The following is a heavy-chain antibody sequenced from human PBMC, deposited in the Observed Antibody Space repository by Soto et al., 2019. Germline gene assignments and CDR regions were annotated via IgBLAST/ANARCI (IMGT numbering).Heavy chain of an antibody. Sequence: EVQLVESGGGLVQPGGSLRLSCAASGFTFNSYVMTWVRQAPGEGLEWVSSISRSGRGSAYYADSVKGRFTISRDNSENTLFLQMNNLRDEDTALYYCARGRYLDSSDYWVANLPFDHWGLGTLVTVSS. V-gene: IGHV3-23*04. CDR2: ISRSGRGSA. D-gene: IGHD3-22*01. CDR3: ARGRYLDSSDYWVANLPFDH. J-gene: IGHJ4*02. CDR1: GFTFNSYV.